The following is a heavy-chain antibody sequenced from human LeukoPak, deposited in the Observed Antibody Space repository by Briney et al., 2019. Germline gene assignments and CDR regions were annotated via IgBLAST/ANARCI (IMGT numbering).Heavy chain of an antibody. CDR2: IYSGGST. D-gene: IGHD4-17*01. V-gene: IGHV3-53*05. Sequence: GGSLRLSCAASGFTVSSNYMSWVRQAPGKGLEWVSVIYSGGSTYYADSVKGRFTISRDNSKNTLYLQMNSLRSEDTAVYYCATAIEGYGDYAWFDPWGQGTLVTVSS. CDR1: GFTVSSNY. CDR3: ATAIEGYGDYAWFDP. J-gene: IGHJ5*02.